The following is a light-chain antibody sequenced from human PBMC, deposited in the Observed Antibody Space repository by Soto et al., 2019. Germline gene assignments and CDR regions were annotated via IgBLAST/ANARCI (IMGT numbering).Light chain of an antibody. CDR3: HQYYTYPQT. V-gene: IGKV1-5*03. CDR2: EAS. J-gene: IGKJ1*01. Sequence: DIQMTQSPSTLSASVGDRVTITCRASQSISGWLAWYQQKPGKAPKFLIYEASTLQSGVPPRFSGSGSGTEFTLTISSLQPDDFATYYCHQYYTYPQTFGQGTKVEVK. CDR1: QSISGW.